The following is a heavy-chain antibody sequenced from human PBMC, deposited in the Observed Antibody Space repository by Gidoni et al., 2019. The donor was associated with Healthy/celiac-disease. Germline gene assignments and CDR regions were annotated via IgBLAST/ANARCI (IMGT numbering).Heavy chain of an antibody. V-gene: IGHV3-30-3*01. Sequence: QVQLVESGGGVVQPGRSLRPSCAASGFTFSSYAMHWVRQAPGKGLEWVAVISYDGSNKYYADSVKGRFPISRDNSKNTLYLQMNSLRAEDTAVYYCARDEGLLTFQDYWGQGTLVTVSS. D-gene: IGHD3-3*01. CDR2: ISYDGSNK. J-gene: IGHJ4*02. CDR1: GFTFSSYA. CDR3: ARDEGLLTFQDY.